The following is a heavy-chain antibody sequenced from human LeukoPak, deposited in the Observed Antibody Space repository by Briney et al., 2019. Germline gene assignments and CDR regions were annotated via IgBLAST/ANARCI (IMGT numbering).Heavy chain of an antibody. V-gene: IGHV4-59*01. CDR1: GGSISSYY. CDR3: ASSEYSSSSPDY. Sequence: PSETLSLTCTVSGGSISSYYWSWLRQPPVKGLEWIWFIYYSGSTNYNPSLKSRVTISVDTSKNQFSLKLSSVTAADTAVYYCASSEYSSSSPDYWGQGTLVTVSS. CDR2: IYYSGST. D-gene: IGHD6-6*01. J-gene: IGHJ4*02.